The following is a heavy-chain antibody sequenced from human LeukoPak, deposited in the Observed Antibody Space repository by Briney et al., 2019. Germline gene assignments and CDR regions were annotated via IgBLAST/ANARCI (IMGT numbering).Heavy chain of an antibody. Sequence: SVKVSCKASGYTFTSYDINWVRQATGQGLELMGRIIPILGIANYAQKFQGRVTITADKSTSTAYMELSSLRSEDTAVYYCARSTGLAAAGSYYYYYGMDVWGQGTTVTVSS. CDR3: ARSTGLAAAGSYYYYYGMDV. J-gene: IGHJ6*02. V-gene: IGHV1-69*04. CDR2: IIPILGIA. CDR1: GYTFTSYD. D-gene: IGHD6-13*01.